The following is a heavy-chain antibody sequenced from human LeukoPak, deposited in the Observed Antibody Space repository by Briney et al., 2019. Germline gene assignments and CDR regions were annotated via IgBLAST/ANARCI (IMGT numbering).Heavy chain of an antibody. CDR1: GGSISSGGYY. D-gene: IGHD3-22*01. CDR3: ARVYYIGAFDI. Sequence: SQTLSLTCTVSGGSISSGGYYWSWIRQHPAKGLEWIGYIYYSASTYYNPSLKSRVTISVDTSKNQFSLKLSSVTAADTAVYYCARVYYIGAFDIWGQGTMVTVSS. J-gene: IGHJ3*02. V-gene: IGHV4-31*03. CDR2: IYYSAST.